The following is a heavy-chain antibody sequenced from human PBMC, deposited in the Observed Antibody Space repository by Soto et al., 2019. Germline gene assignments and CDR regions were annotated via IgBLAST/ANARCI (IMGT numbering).Heavy chain of an antibody. Sequence: SETLSLTCTVSGGSISSGGYYWSWIRQHPGKGLEWIGYIYYSGSTYYNPSLKSRVTISVDTSKNQFSLKLSSVTAADTAVYYCARDFGKLSRNGYYYGMDVWGQGTTVTVSS. CDR2: IYYSGST. D-gene: IGHD3-3*01. CDR3: ARDFGKLSRNGYYYGMDV. J-gene: IGHJ6*02. V-gene: IGHV4-31*03. CDR1: GGSISSGGYY.